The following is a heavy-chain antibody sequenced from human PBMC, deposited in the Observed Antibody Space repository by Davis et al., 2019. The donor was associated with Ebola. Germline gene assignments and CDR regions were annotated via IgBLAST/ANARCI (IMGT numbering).Heavy chain of an antibody. CDR3: ARGDLRIAYGMDV. J-gene: IGHJ6*02. Sequence: GGSLRLSCAASGFTFSSYEMNWIRQAPGKGLEWVSYISSSSSYTNYADSVKGRFTISRDNAKNTLYLQMNSLRAEDTAVYYCARGDLRIAYGMDVWGQGTTVTVSS. V-gene: IGHV3-11*06. CDR2: ISSSSSYT. D-gene: IGHD6-13*01. CDR1: GFTFSSYE.